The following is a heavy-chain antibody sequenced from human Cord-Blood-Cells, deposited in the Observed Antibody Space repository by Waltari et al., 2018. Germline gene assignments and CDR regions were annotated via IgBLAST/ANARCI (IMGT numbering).Heavy chain of an antibody. J-gene: IGHJ4*02. CDR1: GFTFSNAW. Sequence: EVQLVESGGGLVKPGGSLRLSCAASGFTFSNAWMSWVRQAPGKGREWVGRIKRKTGGGTTDFAEPVKGRFTISRDDSKNTLYLQMNSLKTEDTAVYYCTTEPNWGRRYWGQGTLVTVSS. CDR2: IKRKTGGGTT. V-gene: IGHV3-15*01. D-gene: IGHD7-27*01. CDR3: TTEPNWGRRY.